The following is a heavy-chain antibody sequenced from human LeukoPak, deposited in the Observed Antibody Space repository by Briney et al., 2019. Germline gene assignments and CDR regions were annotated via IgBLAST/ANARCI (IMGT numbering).Heavy chain of an antibody. V-gene: IGHV3-21*01. Sequence: GGSLRLSCAASGFTFSSYSMNWVRQAPGKGLEWVSSISSSSSYIYYADSVKGRFTISRDNAKNSLYLQMNSLRAEDTAVYYCASYSSSRYTHHDAFDIWGQGTMVTVSS. CDR3: ASYSSSRYTHHDAFDI. J-gene: IGHJ3*02. CDR1: GFTFSSYS. CDR2: ISSSSSYI. D-gene: IGHD6-13*01.